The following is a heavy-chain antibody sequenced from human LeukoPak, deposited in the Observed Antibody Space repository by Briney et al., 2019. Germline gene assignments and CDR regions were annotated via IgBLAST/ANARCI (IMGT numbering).Heavy chain of an antibody. V-gene: IGHV4-30-4*08. D-gene: IGHD2-8*01. J-gene: IGHJ5*01. CDR1: GGSISSGDYY. Sequence: SQTLSLTCTVSGGSISSGDYYWSWIRQPPWKGLEWIGYIYYSGSTYYNPSLKSRVTISVDTSKNQFSLKLSSVTAADTAVYYCARGIVLMVYATGWFDPWGQGTLVTVSS. CDR3: ARGIVLMVYATGWFDP. CDR2: IYYSGST.